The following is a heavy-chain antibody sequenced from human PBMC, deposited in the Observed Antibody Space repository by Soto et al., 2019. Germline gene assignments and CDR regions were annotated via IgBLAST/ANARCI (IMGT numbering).Heavy chain of an antibody. Sequence: GGSLRLSCAGPGFTPTTTPLSWVRQPPGKGLEWVTTISGTASRTYYVDSVKGRFFISRDNSKNTVTLQMNNLTVDDTAVYYCATSFRYFDNWGQGTRVTVS. J-gene: IGHJ4*02. D-gene: IGHD3-9*01. V-gene: IGHV3-23*01. CDR1: GFTPTTTP. CDR2: ISGTASRT. CDR3: ATSFRYFDN.